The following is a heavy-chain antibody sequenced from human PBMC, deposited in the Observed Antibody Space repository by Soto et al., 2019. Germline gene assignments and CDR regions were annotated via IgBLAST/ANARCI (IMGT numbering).Heavy chain of an antibody. V-gene: IGHV3-66*01. CDR2: IYSGGST. CDR3: ARDSSSTSVAATPSDAFDI. D-gene: IGHD2-15*01. Sequence: GSLRLSCAASGFTVSINYMSWVRQAPGKGLEWGSVIYSGGSTYYADSVKGRFTISRDNSKNTLYLQMNSLRAEDTAVYYCARDSSSTSVAATPSDAFDIWGQGTMVTVSS. CDR1: GFTVSINY. J-gene: IGHJ3*02.